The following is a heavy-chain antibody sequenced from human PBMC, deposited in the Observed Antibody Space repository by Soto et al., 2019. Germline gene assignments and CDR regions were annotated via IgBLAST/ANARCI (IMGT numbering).Heavy chain of an antibody. J-gene: IGHJ4*02. V-gene: IGHV1-3*01. CDR2: IDAGNGNT. Sequence: ASVKASCKASGDTFTSYAIHWGRQAPGQRLEWMGWIDAGNGNTKYSQKFQGRVIITRDTSAGTAYMELRSLRSEDTAVYYCATPIVAFYWGQGTLVTVSS. CDR1: GDTFTSYA. CDR3: ATPIVAFY. D-gene: IGHD5-12*01.